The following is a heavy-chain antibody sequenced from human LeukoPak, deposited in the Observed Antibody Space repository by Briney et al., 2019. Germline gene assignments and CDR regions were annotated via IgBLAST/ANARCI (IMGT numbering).Heavy chain of an antibody. D-gene: IGHD6-19*01. CDR3: ARGPQWLADFDY. CDR1: GGSISIYY. J-gene: IGHJ4*02. Sequence: SETLSLTCTVSGGSISIYYWSWIRQPPGEGRGWIGYIYYTGSTNYNPPLKSRVTISVDTSKNQFSLKLSSVTAADTAVYYCARGPQWLADFDYWGQGTLVTVSS. V-gene: IGHV4-59*08. CDR2: IYYTGST.